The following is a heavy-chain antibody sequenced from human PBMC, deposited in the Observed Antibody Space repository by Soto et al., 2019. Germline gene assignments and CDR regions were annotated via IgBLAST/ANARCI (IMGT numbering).Heavy chain of an antibody. CDR3: ATAASIFGAASDY. J-gene: IGHJ4*02. V-gene: IGHV1-69*08. D-gene: IGHD3-3*01. Sequence: QVQLVQSGAEVKKPGSSGKVSCKASGDTFSSHSFTWVRQAPGQGLEWMGRIILFFGTASHAKKLKGRVTSSADTSAGTVYMELSSLRSDDTAIYYCATAASIFGAASDYWGQGTLVTVSS. CDR1: GDTFSSHS. CDR2: IILFFGTA.